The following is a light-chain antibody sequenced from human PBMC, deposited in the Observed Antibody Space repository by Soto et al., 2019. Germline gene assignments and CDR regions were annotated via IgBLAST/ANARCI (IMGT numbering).Light chain of an antibody. V-gene: IGKV3-20*01. CDR2: GAS. CDR3: QQYDSSPLIT. J-gene: IGKJ5*01. CDR1: QSVSSSY. Sequence: EIVLTQSPGTLSLSPGERATLSCRASQSVSSSYLAWYQQTPGQAPRLLIYGASSRATGIPDRFSGRGAGTHFTLTISRLEPEDLSVYYCQQYDSSPLITFGQGTRLEIK.